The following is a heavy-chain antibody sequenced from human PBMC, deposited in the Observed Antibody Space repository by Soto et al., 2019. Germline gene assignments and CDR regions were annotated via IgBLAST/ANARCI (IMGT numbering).Heavy chain of an antibody. V-gene: IGHV1-3*01. D-gene: IGHD3-22*01. CDR1: GYTFTSYA. CDR2: INAGNGNT. Sequence: AASVKVSCKASGYTFTSYAMHWVRQAPGQRLEWMGWINAGNGNTKYSQKFQGRVTITRDTSASTAYMELSSLRSEDTAVYYCATPGYYDSSGYLRQDAFDIWGQGTMVTVSS. J-gene: IGHJ3*02. CDR3: ATPGYYDSSGYLRQDAFDI.